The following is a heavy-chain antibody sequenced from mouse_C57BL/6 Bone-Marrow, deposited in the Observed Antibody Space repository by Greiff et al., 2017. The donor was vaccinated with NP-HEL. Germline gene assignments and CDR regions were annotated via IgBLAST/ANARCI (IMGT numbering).Heavy chain of an antibody. D-gene: IGHD2-1*01. CDR2: LSSGSSTI. J-gene: IGHJ3*01. CDR1: GFTFSDYG. V-gene: IGHV5-17*01. CDR3: ARWGNTFAY. Sequence: VHLTYSGVFLLKPGGSLKLSCAASGFTFSDYGMHWVRQAPEKGLEWVAYLSSGSSTIYYADTVKGRFTISRDNAKNTLFLQMTSLRSEDTAMYYCARWGNTFAYWGQGTLVTVSA.